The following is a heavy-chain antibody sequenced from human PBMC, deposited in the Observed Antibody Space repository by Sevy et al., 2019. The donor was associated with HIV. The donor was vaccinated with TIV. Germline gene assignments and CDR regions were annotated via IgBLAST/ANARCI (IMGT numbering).Heavy chain of an antibody. CDR1: GFTFSSYS. Sequence: GGSLRLSCAASGFTFSSYSMNWVRQAPGKGLEWVSSISSSSSYIYYADSVKGRFTISRDNAKNSLYLQMNSLRAEDTAVYYCARDTGIAAAGTFYYYGMDVWGQGTTVTVSS. D-gene: IGHD6-13*01. CDR2: ISSSSSYI. V-gene: IGHV3-21*01. J-gene: IGHJ6*02. CDR3: ARDTGIAAAGTFYYYGMDV.